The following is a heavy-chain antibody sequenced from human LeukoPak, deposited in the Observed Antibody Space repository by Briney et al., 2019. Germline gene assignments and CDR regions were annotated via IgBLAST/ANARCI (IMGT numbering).Heavy chain of an antibody. CDR1: GYNFFRYW. Sequence: GESLKISCKASGYNFFRYWIGWVRQMPGKGLEWMGIIYPGDSDTRYSPSFQGQVTISADKSFSTAYLQWSSLQESDTPMFYCAKQGGGKFDPWGQGTLVTVSS. V-gene: IGHV5-51*01. CDR2: IYPGDSDT. J-gene: IGHJ5*02. CDR3: AKQGGGKFDP. D-gene: IGHD3-16*01.